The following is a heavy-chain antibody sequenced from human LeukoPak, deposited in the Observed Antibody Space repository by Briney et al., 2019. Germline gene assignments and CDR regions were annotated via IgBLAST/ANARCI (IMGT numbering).Heavy chain of an antibody. V-gene: IGHV7-4-1*02. CDR1: GYIFDIYA. Sequence: ASVKVSCKASGYIFDIYALIWVRQAPGQGLELMGWINTNTGNPTYAQGFTGRFVFSLDTSVSTAYLQISSLKAEDTAFYYCARDLLGSGSSYSSGAWDYWGQGTLVTVSS. D-gene: IGHD3-22*01. CDR2: INTNTGNP. J-gene: IGHJ4*02. CDR3: ARDLLGSGSSYSSGAWDY.